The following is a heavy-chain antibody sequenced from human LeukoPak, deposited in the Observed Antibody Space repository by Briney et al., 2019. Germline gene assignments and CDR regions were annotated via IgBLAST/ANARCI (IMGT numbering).Heavy chain of an antibody. V-gene: IGHV3-23*01. CDR3: AKAGAVVVVAAKYFDY. J-gene: IGHJ4*02. Sequence: GSLRLSCAASGFTFSNYAMSWVRQAPGKGLEWVSGISGSGGSTYYADSVKGRFTISRDNSKNTLYLLMNSLRAEDTAVYYCAKAGAVVVVAAKYFDYWGQGTLVTVSS. CDR2: ISGSGGST. CDR1: GFTFSNYA. D-gene: IGHD2-15*01.